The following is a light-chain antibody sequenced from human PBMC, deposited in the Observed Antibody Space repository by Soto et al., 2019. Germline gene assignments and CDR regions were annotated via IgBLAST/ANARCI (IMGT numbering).Light chain of an antibody. CDR1: QSVSSNY. Sequence: DTGWTQSPGIPSFSPGERATLSCRASQSVSSNYLAWYQQKPGQAPRLLLYGASSRATGIPGRFSGSGSGTDFTLTISRLDPEDFAVYSYQQCGSSFLGVSFGGGTKVDIK. CDR2: GAS. V-gene: IGKV3-20*01. CDR3: QQCGSSFLGVS. J-gene: IGKJ4*01.